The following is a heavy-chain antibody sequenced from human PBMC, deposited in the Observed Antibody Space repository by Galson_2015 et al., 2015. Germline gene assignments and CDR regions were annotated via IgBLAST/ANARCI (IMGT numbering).Heavy chain of an antibody. Sequence: SCKASGATFSSYAISWVRQAPGQGLEWMEGIIPIFGTANYAQKFQGRVTITADESTSTAYMELSSLRSEDTAVYYCARGAYCGGDCYLKLDYWGQGTLVTVSS. V-gene: IGHV1-69*01. CDR2: IIPIFGTA. D-gene: IGHD2-21*02. J-gene: IGHJ4*02. CDR3: ARGAYCGGDCYLKLDY. CDR1: GATFSSYA.